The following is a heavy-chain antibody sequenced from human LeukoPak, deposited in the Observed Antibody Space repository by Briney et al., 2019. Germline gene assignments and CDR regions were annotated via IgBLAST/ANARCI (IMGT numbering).Heavy chain of an antibody. Sequence: SETLSLTCTVSGGSISSYYWSWIRQPPGKGLEWIGYIYYSGSTNYNPSLKSRVTISVDTPKNQFSLKLSSVTAADTAVYYCARGDYGDYGYWYFDLWGRGTLVTVSS. J-gene: IGHJ2*01. CDR1: GGSISSYY. CDR3: ARGDYGDYGYWYFDL. D-gene: IGHD4-17*01. V-gene: IGHV4-59*01. CDR2: IYYSGST.